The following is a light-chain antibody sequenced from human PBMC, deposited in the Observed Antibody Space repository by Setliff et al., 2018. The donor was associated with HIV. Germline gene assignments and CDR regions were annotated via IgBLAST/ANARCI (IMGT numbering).Light chain of an antibody. V-gene: IGLV2-14*01. J-gene: IGLJ1*01. CDR3: SSYTNTNTGV. Sequence: QSALTQPASVSGSPGQSITISCTGSNSDVGGYNYVSWYQQHPGKAPKLMIYEVSNRSSGVSNRFSGSKSGNTASLTISGLQAEDEADYYCSSYTNTNTGVFGTGTKVTVL. CDR1: NSDVGGYNY. CDR2: EVS.